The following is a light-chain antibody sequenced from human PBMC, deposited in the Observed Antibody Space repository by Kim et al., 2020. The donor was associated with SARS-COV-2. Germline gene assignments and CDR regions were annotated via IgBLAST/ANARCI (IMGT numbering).Light chain of an antibody. CDR1: SSDVGGYNY. V-gene: IGLV2-14*03. CDR3: SSYTSSSTWV. J-gene: IGLJ3*02. CDR2: DVS. Sequence: SALPQPASVSGSPGQSITISCTGTSSDVGGYNYVSWYQQHPGKAPKLMIYDVSNRPSGVSNRFSGSKSGNTASLTISGLQAEDEADYYCSSYTSSSTWVFGGGTQLTVL.